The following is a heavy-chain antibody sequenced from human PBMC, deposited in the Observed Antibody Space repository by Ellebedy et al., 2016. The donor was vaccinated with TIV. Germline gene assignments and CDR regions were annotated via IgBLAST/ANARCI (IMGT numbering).Heavy chain of an antibody. V-gene: IGHV3-74*01. J-gene: IGHJ5*02. D-gene: IGHD6-6*01. CDR2: INHDGSST. CDR1: GFMFSDYW. Sequence: GESLKISCGGSGFMFSDYWMLWVRQTPGKGLVCVSRINHDGSSTIYADSVKGRFTISRDNAKSTLYLQMSSLGVEDTAVYSCARGAEHTTSSGGFRWFDPWGHGNLVTVS. CDR3: ARGAEHTTSSGGFRWFDP.